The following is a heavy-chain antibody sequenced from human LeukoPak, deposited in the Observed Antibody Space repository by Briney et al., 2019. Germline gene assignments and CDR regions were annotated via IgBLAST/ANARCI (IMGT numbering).Heavy chain of an antibody. J-gene: IGHJ4*02. Sequence: RPGGSLRLSCSASGFTFDDHGMGWVRQAPGKGLEWVSGINWNGGSTTYADSVKGRFTISRDNAKKSLYPQMNSLRAEDTALYYCARDFSYISLDYWGQGALVTVSS. CDR3: ARDFSYISLDY. CDR2: INWNGGST. V-gene: IGHV3-20*04. D-gene: IGHD2-21*01. CDR1: GFTFDDHG.